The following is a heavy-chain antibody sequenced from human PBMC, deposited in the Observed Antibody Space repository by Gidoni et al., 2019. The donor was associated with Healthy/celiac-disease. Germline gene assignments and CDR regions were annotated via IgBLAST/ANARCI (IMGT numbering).Heavy chain of an antibody. CDR2: INPNSGGT. D-gene: IGHD6-19*01. J-gene: IGHJ4*02. V-gene: IGHV1-2*02. CDR1: GYTFTGYY. CDR3: ARVSSGWSEKPSYFDY. Sequence: QVQLVQSGAEVKKPGASVKVSCKASGYTFTGYYMHWVRQAPGQGLEWMGWINPNSGGTNYAQKFQGRVTMTRDTSISTAYMELSRLRSDDTAVYYCARVSSGWSEKPSYFDYWGQGTLVTVSS.